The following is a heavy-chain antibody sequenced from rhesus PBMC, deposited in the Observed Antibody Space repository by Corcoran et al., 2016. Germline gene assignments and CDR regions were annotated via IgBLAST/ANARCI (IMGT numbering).Heavy chain of an antibody. Sequence: EVQMVESGAGLVQPGGSLRLSCAASGFTFSESWMNWVRQAPGKGLEWVARILEPPVGANTEYAAFWKGRFTISRDDSKDTLYLQMNSLKIEDTAVYYCTTGLSGIYNDYWGQGALVTVSS. J-gene: IGHJ4*01. V-gene: IGHV3-30*02. CDR2: ILEPPVGANT. D-gene: IGHD2-27*01. CDR1: GFTFSESW. CDR3: TTGLSGIYNDY.